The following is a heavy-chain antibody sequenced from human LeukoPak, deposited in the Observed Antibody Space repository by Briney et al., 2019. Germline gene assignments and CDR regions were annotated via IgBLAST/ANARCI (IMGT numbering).Heavy chain of an antibody. V-gene: IGHV3-20*04. CDR1: GFSFDDYD. J-gene: IGHJ4*02. D-gene: IGHD6-19*01. CDR2: INWNGGST. CDR3: ARGLDPGIAVAPGY. Sequence: SGGSLRLSCAASGFSFDDYDMSWVRQAPGKGLEWVSGINWNGGSTGYADSVKGRFTISRDNAKNSLYLQMNSLRAEDTAVYYCARGLDPGIAVAPGYWGQGTLVTVSS.